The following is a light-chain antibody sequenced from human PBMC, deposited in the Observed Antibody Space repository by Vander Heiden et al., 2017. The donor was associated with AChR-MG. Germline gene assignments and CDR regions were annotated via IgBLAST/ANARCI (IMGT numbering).Light chain of an antibody. CDR1: QSVSSW. Sequence: DIHMTQSPSTLSASVGDRVTITCRASQSVSSWLTWYQQKPGKAPKILIDKASSLESGVPSRFSGSGSGTEFTLTISSLQPEDFGTYYCQQYSSIPVTFGQGTRLDIK. CDR2: KAS. J-gene: IGKJ5*01. CDR3: QQYSSIPVT. V-gene: IGKV1-5*03.